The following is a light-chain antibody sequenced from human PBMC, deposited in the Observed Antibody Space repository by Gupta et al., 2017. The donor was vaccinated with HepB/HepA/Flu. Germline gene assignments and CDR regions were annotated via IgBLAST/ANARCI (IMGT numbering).Light chain of an antibody. CDR2: DVS. CDR1: SSDVGGYNY. J-gene: IGLJ2*01. Sequence: QSALTQPASVSGSPGQSITLSCTGTSSDVGGYNYVSWYQQHPGKAPKLMIYDVSNRPSGVSNRFSGSKSGNTASLTISGLQAEDEADYYCSSYTSSLEVFGGGTKLTVL. V-gene: IGLV2-14*03. CDR3: SSYTSSLEV.